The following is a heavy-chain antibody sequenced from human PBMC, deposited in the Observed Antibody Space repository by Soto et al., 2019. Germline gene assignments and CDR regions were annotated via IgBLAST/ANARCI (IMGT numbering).Heavy chain of an antibody. V-gene: IGHV1-69*05. D-gene: IGHD5-18*01. CDR3: AAQRDTAMEANYYYYGMDV. CDR1: GGTFSSYA. Sequence: ASVKVSCKASGGTFSSYAISWVRQAPGQGLEWMGGIIPIFGTANYVQKFQERVTITRDMSTSTAYMELSSLRSEDTAVYYCAAQRDTAMEANYYYYGMDVWGQGTTVTVSS. J-gene: IGHJ6*02. CDR2: IIPIFGTA.